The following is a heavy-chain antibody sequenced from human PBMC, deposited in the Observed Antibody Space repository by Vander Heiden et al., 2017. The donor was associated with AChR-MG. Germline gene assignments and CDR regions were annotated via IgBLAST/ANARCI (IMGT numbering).Heavy chain of an antibody. Sequence: QVQLVQSGSEVKKPGSSVKVSCKASGGTFRTSPITWLRQAPGQGLEWMGKIMPLVEVPDYSQTFQGRLSITADKSTSTAYMELSSLKSDDTAVYYCATLASPGPYYFDSWGQGTLVTVSS. V-gene: IGHV1-69*02. D-gene: IGHD3-3*02. CDR1: GGTFRTSP. CDR2: IMPLVEVP. J-gene: IGHJ4*02. CDR3: ATLASPGPYYFDS.